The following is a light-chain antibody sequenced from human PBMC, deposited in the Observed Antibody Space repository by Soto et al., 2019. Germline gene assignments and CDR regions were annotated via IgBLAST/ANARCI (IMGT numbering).Light chain of an antibody. CDR2: GAS. V-gene: IGKV3-15*01. J-gene: IGKJ4*01. CDR1: QTISAN. Sequence: IVMTQSPATLSVSPGERATLSCRASQTISANLAWYQQRPGQAPRLLIYGASTRATGIPARFSGSGSGTEFTLNISSLHSEDFAVYYCQQYNNWPPLTFGGGTKVEIK. CDR3: QQYNNWPPLT.